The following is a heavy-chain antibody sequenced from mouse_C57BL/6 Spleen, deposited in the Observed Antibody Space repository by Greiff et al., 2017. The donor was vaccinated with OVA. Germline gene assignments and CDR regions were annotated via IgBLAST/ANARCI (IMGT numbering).Heavy chain of an antibody. J-gene: IGHJ1*03. V-gene: IGHV1-62-2*01. CDR2: FYPGSGSI. Sequence: VKLQESGAELVKPGASVKLSCKASGYTFTEYTIHWVKQRSGQGLEWIGWFYPGSGSIKYNEKFKDKATLTADKSSSTVYMELSRLTSEDAAVYFCARHEKGDLLWSWYFDVWGTGTTVTVSS. CDR3: ARHEKGDLLWSWYFDV. D-gene: IGHD2-1*01. CDR1: GYTFTEYT.